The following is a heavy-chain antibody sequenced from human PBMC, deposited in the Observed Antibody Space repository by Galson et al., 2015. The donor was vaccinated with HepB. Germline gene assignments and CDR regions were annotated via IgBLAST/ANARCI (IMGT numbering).Heavy chain of an antibody. CDR2: ISYDGSNK. Sequence: SLRLSCAASGFTFSSYGMHWVRQAPGKGLEWVAVISYDGSNKYYADSVKGRFTISRDNSKNTLYLQMNSLRAEDTAVYYCAKGLSYYYGSGNNWFDPWGQGTLVTVSS. V-gene: IGHV3-30*18. CDR3: AKGLSYYYGSGNNWFDP. D-gene: IGHD3-10*01. CDR1: GFTFSSYG. J-gene: IGHJ5*02.